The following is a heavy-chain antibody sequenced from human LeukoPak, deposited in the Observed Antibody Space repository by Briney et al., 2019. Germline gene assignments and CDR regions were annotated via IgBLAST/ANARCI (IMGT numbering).Heavy chain of an antibody. CDR1: GGSISSSSYY. D-gene: IGHD3-10*01. V-gene: IGHV4-61*05. CDR2: IYYSGIT. CDR3: ARLQGKYWFDP. J-gene: IGHJ5*02. Sequence: PSETLSLTCTVSGGSISSSSYYWSWIRQPPGKGLEWIGYIYYSGITNHNPSLKSRVTISVDTSKNQFSLNLSSVTAADTAVYYCARLQGKYWFDPWGQGTLVTVSS.